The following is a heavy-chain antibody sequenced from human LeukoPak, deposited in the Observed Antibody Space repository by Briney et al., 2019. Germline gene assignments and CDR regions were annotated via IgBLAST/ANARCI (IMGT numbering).Heavy chain of an antibody. J-gene: IGHJ4*02. CDR2: IIPIFGTA. D-gene: IGHD1-26*01. Sequence: SVKVSCKASGGTFSSYAISWVRQAPGQGLEWMGRIIPIFGTANYAQKFQGRVTITTDESTSTAYMELSSLRSDDTAVYYCARDLGGSYLISMHYWGQGTLVTVSS. V-gene: IGHV1-69*05. CDR1: GGTFSSYA. CDR3: ARDLGGSYLISMHY.